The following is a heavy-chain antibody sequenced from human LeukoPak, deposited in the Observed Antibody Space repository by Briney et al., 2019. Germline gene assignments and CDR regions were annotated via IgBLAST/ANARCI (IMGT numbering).Heavy chain of an antibody. V-gene: IGHV3-15*01. CDR2: IKSKTDGGTT. Sequence: GGSLRLSCAASGFSFSNAWMSWVRQAPGKGLEWVGRIKSKTDGGTTDYAAPVKGRFTISRVDSKNTLYLQMNSLKTEDTAVYYCTTGRCSYGYDYWGQGTLVTVSS. CDR1: GFSFSNAW. J-gene: IGHJ4*02. CDR3: TTGRCSYGYDY. D-gene: IGHD5-18*01.